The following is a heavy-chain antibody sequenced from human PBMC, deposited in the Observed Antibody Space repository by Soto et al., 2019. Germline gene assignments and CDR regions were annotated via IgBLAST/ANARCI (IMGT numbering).Heavy chain of an antibody. CDR3: ARDTDASGSYGGYMDV. D-gene: IGHD1-26*01. V-gene: IGHV1-69*01. CDR2: IVPIFGTE. CDR1: RGTFRNYA. Sequence: QVQLVPSGAEVKKPGSSVKVSCKAPRGTFRNYAISWVRQAPGQGLEWMGGIVPIFGTEHYAQKFQGRVTITADESTSTAYMELSSLRFEYTAVYYCARDTDASGSYGGYMDVWGQGTTVTVSS. J-gene: IGHJ6*02.